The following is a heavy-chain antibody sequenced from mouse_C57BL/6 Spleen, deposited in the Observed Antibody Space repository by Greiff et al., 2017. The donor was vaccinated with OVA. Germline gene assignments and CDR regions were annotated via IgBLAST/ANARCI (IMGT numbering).Heavy chain of an antibody. J-gene: IGHJ2*01. CDR3: ARGGGNSDY. Sequence: VQLQQSGPELVKPGASVKISCKASGYTFTDYYMNWVKQSHGKSLEWIGDINPNNGGTSYNQKFKGKATLTVDKSSSTAYMELRSLTSEDSAVYYCARGGGNSDYWGQGTTLTVSS. D-gene: IGHD2-1*01. V-gene: IGHV1-26*01. CDR2: INPNNGGT. CDR1: GYTFTDYY.